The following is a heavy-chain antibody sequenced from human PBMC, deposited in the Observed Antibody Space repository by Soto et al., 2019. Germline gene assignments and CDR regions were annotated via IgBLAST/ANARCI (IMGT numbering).Heavy chain of an antibody. J-gene: IGHJ6*02. CDR1: GYTFTGYY. CDR2: INPNSGGT. V-gene: IGHV1-2*02. Sequence: QVQLVQSGAEVKKPGASVKVSCKASGYTFTGYYMHWVRQAPGQGLEWMGWINPNSGGTNYAQKFQGRVTMTRDTSISTAYMELSRLRSDDTAVYYCAGSIVVVVAATGEYYYYGMDVWGQGTTVTVSS. CDR3: AGSIVVVVAATGEYYYYGMDV. D-gene: IGHD2-15*01.